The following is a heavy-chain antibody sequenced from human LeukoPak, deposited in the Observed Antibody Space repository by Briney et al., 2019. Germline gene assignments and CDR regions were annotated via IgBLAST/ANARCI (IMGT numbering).Heavy chain of an antibody. CDR2: IGTAGDT. J-gene: IGHJ4*02. CDR3: ARSYCSGGSCYPYFDY. V-gene: IGHV3-13*01. CDR1: GFTFRSYA. D-gene: IGHD2-15*01. Sequence: GGSLRLSCAASGFTFRSYAMSWVRQAPGKGLEWVSAIGTAGDTYYPGSVKGRFTISRENAKNSLYLQMNSLRAGDTAVYYCARSYCSGGSCYPYFDYWGQGTLVTVSS.